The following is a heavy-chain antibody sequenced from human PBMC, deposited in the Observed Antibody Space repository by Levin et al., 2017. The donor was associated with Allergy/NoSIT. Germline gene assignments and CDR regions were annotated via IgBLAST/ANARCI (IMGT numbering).Heavy chain of an antibody. CDR3: AREVYGSGKGYMDV. CDR2: IYYSGST. V-gene: IGHV4-59*12. J-gene: IGHJ6*03. D-gene: IGHD3-10*01. Sequence: PSETLSLTCTVSGGSISSYYWSWIRQPPGKGLEWIGYIYYSGSTNYNPSLKSRVTISVDTSKNQFSLKLSSVTAADTAVYYCAREVYGSGKGYMDVWGKGTTVTVSS. CDR1: GGSISSYY.